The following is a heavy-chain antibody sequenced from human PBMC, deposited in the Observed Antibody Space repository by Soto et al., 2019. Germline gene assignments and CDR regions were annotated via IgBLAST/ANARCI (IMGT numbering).Heavy chain of an antibody. CDR1: GFTFSSYA. CDR2: TSGSGGST. CDR3: AKGGDIVVVPAAIEENDYYYMDV. Sequence: EVQLLESGGGLVQPGGSLRLSCAASGFTFSSYAMSWVRQAPGKGLEWVSATSGSGGSTYYADSVKGRFTISRDNSKNTLYLQMNSLRAEDTAVYYCAKGGDIVVVPAAIEENDYYYMDVWGKGTTVTVSS. D-gene: IGHD2-2*01. J-gene: IGHJ6*03. V-gene: IGHV3-23*01.